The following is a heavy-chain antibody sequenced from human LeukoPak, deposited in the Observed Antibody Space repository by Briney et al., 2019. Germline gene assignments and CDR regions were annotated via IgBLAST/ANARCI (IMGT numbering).Heavy chain of an antibody. V-gene: IGHV3-23*01. D-gene: IGHD6-13*01. CDR3: AKSPRSAADNWFDP. J-gene: IGHJ5*02. CDR2: ISAGGGST. Sequence: GGSLRLSCAASGFTLSTYAMNWVRQAPGKGPELFSGISAGGGSTYYADSVKGRFTISRDNSKNTLYLQMNSLTVEDTAVYYCAKSPRSAADNWFDPWGQGTLVTVSS. CDR1: GFTLSTYA.